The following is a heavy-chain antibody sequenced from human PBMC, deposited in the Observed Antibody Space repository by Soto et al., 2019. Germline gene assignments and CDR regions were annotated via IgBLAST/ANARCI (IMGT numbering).Heavy chain of an antibody. CDR3: ARDDFWSGYYSIGAFDI. J-gene: IGHJ3*02. D-gene: IGHD3-3*01. V-gene: IGHV1-18*01. CDR1: GYTFTSYG. Sequence: ASVKVSCKASGYTFTSYGISWVRQAPGQGLEWMGWISAYNGNTNYAQKLQGRVTMTTDTSTSTAYMELRSLRSDDTAVYYRARDDFWSGYYSIGAFDIWGQGTMVTVSS. CDR2: ISAYNGNT.